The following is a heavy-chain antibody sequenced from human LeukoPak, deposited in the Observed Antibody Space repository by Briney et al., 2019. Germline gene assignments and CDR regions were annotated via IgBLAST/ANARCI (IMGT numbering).Heavy chain of an antibody. J-gene: IGHJ4*02. CDR2: IYSGGST. Sequence: GGSLRLSCAASGFTVSSNYMSWVRQAPGKGLEWVSVIYSGGSTYYADSVKGRFTISRDNSKNTLYLQMNSLRAEDTAVYYCARENYYDSSGYYDCWGQGTLVTVSS. CDR1: GFTVSSNY. D-gene: IGHD3-22*01. CDR3: ARENYYDSSGYYDC. V-gene: IGHV3-53*01.